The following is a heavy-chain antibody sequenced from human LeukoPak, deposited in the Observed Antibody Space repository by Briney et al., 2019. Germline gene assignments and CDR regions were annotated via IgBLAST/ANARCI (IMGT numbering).Heavy chain of an antibody. CDR3: ARDSPTVTTTYYYYYYMDV. D-gene: IGHD4-17*01. J-gene: IGHJ6*03. V-gene: IGHV4-38-2*02. CDR2: IYHSGST. CDR1: GYSISSGYY. Sequence: SETLSLTCTVSGYSISSGYYWGWIRQPPGKGLEWIGSIYHSGSTYYNPSLKSRVTISVDTSKNQFSLKLSSVTAADTAVYYCARDSPTVTTTYYYYYYMDVWGKGTTVTISS.